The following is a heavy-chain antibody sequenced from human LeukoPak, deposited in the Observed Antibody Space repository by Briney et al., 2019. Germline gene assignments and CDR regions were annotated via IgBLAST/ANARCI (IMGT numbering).Heavy chain of an antibody. D-gene: IGHD3-22*01. Sequence: PSETLSLTCFVSGSSISSYYWSWIRQSPGKGLEWIGYIYYRGNTNYNPSLKSRVTISLDTSKNQFSLRLSSVTAADTAVYHCARGIYDRSGFSYYYYHMDVWGKGTTVTVSS. CDR1: GSSISSYY. V-gene: IGHV4-59*01. CDR2: IYYRGNT. CDR3: ARGIYDRSGFSYYYYHMDV. J-gene: IGHJ6*03.